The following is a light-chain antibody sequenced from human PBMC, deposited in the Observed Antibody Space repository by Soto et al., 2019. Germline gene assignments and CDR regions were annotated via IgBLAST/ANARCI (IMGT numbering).Light chain of an antibody. CDR2: EVS. Sequence: QSVLTQPPSASGSPGQSVTISCTETSSDVGGYNYVSWYQQHPGKAPKLMIYEVSKRPSGVPDRFSGSKPGNTASLTVSGLQAEDEADYYCSSYAGSNNYVFGTGTKVTV. CDR3: SSYAGSNNYV. CDR1: SSDVGGYNY. J-gene: IGLJ1*01. V-gene: IGLV2-8*01.